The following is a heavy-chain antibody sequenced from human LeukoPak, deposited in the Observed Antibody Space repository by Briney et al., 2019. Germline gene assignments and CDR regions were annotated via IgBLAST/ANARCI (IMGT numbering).Heavy chain of an antibody. Sequence: SETPSLTCTVSGGSISSRTYFWGWIRQPPGKGLEWIGNIHYRGTIHYNPSLKSRVTISVDTSQNQFSLKLNSVTAADTAVYFCARENRGQTYGSLLDYWGQGTLVTVSS. CDR2: IHYRGTI. D-gene: IGHD4-17*01. CDR3: ARENRGQTYGSLLDY. J-gene: IGHJ4*02. CDR1: GGSISSRTYF. V-gene: IGHV4-39*01.